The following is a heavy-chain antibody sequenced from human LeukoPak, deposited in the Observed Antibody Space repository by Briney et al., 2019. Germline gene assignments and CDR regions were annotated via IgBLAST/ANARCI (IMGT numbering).Heavy chain of an antibody. CDR3: AKDLRYGSGRLAAGFDY. CDR2: INWDTGTI. V-gene: IGHV3-9*01. Sequence: GGSLRLSCAASGFTFSKYSMNWVRQAPGKGLEWVSGINWDTGTIGYADSVKGRFTISRDSAKNSLYLQMNSLKPEDTALYYCAKDLRYGSGRLAAGFDYWGQGTLVTVSS. CDR1: GFTFSKYS. D-gene: IGHD3-10*01. J-gene: IGHJ4*02.